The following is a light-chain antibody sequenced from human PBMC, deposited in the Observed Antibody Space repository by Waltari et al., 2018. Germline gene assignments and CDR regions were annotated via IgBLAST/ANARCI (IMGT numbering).Light chain of an antibody. CDR3: AAWDDSLNGWV. J-gene: IGLJ3*02. CDR1: SSHIGSNT. V-gene: IGLV1-44*01. Sequence: QSVLTQPPSSSGTPGQRVTISCSGGSSHIGSNTVNWYQQLPGTAPKLLIYSNKQRPSGVPDRFSGSKSGTSASLAISGLQSEDEADYYCAAWDDSLNGWVFGGGTKLTVL. CDR2: SNK.